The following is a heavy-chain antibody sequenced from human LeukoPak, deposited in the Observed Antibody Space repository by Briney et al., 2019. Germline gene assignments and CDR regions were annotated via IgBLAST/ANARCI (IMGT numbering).Heavy chain of an antibody. D-gene: IGHD2-21*01. Sequence: GGSLRLSCAASGFTFDDYAMHWVRQAPGKGLEWVSGISWNSGSIGYADSVKGRFTISRDNAKNSLYLQMNSLRAEDTALYYCAKDIIIRAHISDAFDIWGQGTMVTVSS. CDR2: ISWNSGSI. J-gene: IGHJ3*02. V-gene: IGHV3-9*01. CDR1: GFTFDDYA. CDR3: AKDIIIRAHISDAFDI.